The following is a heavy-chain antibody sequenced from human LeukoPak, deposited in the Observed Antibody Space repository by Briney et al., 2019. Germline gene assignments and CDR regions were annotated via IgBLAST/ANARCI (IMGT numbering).Heavy chain of an antibody. CDR3: ARHIAAAGYYFDY. Sequence: SETLSLTCTVSGGSINSYYWSRIRQPPGKGLEWIGYIYYSGSTNYNPSLKSRVTISVDTSKNQFSLKLSSVTAADTAVYYCARHIAAAGYYFDYWGQGTLVTVSS. CDR1: GGSINSYY. J-gene: IGHJ4*02. D-gene: IGHD6-13*01. CDR2: IYYSGST. V-gene: IGHV4-59*08.